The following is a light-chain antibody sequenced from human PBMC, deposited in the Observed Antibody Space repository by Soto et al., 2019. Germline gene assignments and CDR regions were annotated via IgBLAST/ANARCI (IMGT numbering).Light chain of an antibody. J-gene: IGKJ1*01. CDR1: QSASSSY. CDR3: QQYNNWPQT. V-gene: IGKV3D-7*01. CDR2: DAS. Sequence: EIVMTQSPSTLSLSPVERATLSCRASQSASSSYLSWYQQKPGQAPRLLIYDASTRDTGIPARFSGSGSGTESTLTISSLQSEDFAVYYCQQYNNWPQTFGQGTKVDIX.